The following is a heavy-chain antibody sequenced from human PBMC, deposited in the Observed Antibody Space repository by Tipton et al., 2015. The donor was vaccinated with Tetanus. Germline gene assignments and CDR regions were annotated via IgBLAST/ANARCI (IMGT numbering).Heavy chain of an antibody. V-gene: IGHV4-61*08. J-gene: IGHJ3*01. CDR2: VYYTGSP. CDR1: GALLTTGGYS. Sequence: TLFLTCNVTGALLTTGGYSWGWIRQPPGKGLEWIGYVYYTGSPNHNPSLKSQVTISMDRSKNQISLQLTSVPAADTAVYYCASRSYCSISMCFDAFDLWGQCTLVSVSS. D-gene: IGHD2-2*01. CDR3: ASRSYCSISMCFDAFDL.